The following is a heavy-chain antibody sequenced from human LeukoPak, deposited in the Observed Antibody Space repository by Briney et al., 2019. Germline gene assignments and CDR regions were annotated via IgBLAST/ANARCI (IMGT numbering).Heavy chain of an antibody. D-gene: IGHD1-26*01. V-gene: IGHV3-33*08. Sequence: GGSLRLSCAASGFTFSSYAMHWVRQAPGKGLEWVAVIWYDGSNKYYADSVKGRFTISRDNSKNTLYLQMNSLRAEDTAVYYCARDRGSYLSPPMLAYWGQGTLVTVSS. J-gene: IGHJ4*02. CDR2: IWYDGSNK. CDR1: GFTFSSYA. CDR3: ARDRGSYLSPPMLAY.